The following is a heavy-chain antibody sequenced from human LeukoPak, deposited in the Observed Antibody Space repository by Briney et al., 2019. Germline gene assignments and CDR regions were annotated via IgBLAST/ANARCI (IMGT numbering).Heavy chain of an antibody. CDR2: IYHSGST. V-gene: IGHV4-4*02. J-gene: IGHJ6*03. CDR1: GGSISSSNW. Sequence: PSETLSLTCAVSGGSISSSNWWSWVRQPPGKGLEWIGEIYHSGSTNYNPSLKSRVTISVDTSKNQFSLKLSSVTAADTAVYYCARIRYFDWLLFNYYYYMDVWGKGTTVTISS. CDR3: ARIRYFDWLLFNYYYYMDV. D-gene: IGHD3-9*01.